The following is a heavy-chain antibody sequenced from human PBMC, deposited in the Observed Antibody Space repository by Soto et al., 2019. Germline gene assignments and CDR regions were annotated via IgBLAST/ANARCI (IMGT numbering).Heavy chain of an antibody. CDR3: ARQKGDWSAYYFDY. Sequence: QVQLQESGPGLVKPSETLSLTCTVSGGSIGNYYWSWIRQPPGKGLEWIGYIYHSGSDNYNPSLESRITISIDTSKNQFSLELNSLTAADTAVYYCARQKGDWSAYYFDYWGPGALVTVSS. V-gene: IGHV4-59*08. J-gene: IGHJ4*02. CDR2: IYHSGSD. CDR1: GGSIGNYY. D-gene: IGHD3-9*01.